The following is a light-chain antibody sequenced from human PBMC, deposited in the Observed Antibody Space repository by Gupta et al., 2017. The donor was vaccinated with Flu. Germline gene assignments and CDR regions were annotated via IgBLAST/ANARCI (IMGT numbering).Light chain of an antibody. CDR1: QSISSW. Sequence: DIQMTQSPSTLSASVGDRVTITCRASQSISSWLAWYQQKPGKAPNLLIYKASSLESGVPSRFSGSGSGTEFTLTISSLQPDDFATYYCQQDSGLWTFGQGTKVEVK. CDR3: QQDSGLWT. J-gene: IGKJ1*01. CDR2: KAS. V-gene: IGKV1-5*03.